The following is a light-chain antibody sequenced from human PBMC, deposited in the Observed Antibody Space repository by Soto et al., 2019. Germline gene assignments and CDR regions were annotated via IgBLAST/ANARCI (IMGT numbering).Light chain of an antibody. CDR2: GAS. V-gene: IGKV3D-20*02. Sequence: EIVLTQSPGTLSLSPGKRATLSCRASQSISSSYLAWYQQRPGQAPRLLIYGASSRATGIPDRFSGSGSATDFTLTITSLEPEDFAVYYCQHRAIWPVSFGQGTRLEIK. CDR1: QSISSSY. CDR3: QHRAIWPVS. J-gene: IGKJ5*01.